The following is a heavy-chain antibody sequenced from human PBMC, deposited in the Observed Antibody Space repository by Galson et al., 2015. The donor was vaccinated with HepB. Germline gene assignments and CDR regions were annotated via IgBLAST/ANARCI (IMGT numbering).Heavy chain of an antibody. J-gene: IGHJ4*02. D-gene: IGHD1-1*01. CDR1: GFTFSDSY. CDR3: ARDSPSFLEPFDY. V-gene: IGHV3-11*06. Sequence: SLRLSSAASGFTFSDSYMSWIRQSPGKGLEWVSSISSSSSYIYYADSVKGRFTISRDNAKNSLYLQMNSLRAEDTAVYYCARDSPSFLEPFDYWGQGTLVTVSS. CDR2: ISSSSSYI.